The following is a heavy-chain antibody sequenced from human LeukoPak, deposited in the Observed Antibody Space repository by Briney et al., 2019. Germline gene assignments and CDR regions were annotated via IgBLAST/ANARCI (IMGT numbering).Heavy chain of an antibody. CDR3: AGYCSSTSCYMSQAFDI. J-gene: IGHJ3*02. CDR1: GFTVSSNY. CDR2: IYSGGST. Sequence: GGSLRLSCAASGFTVSSNYMSWVRQAPGKGLEWVSVIYSGGSTYYADSVKGRFTISRDNSKNTLYLQMNSLRAEDTAVYYCAGYCSSTSCYMSQAFDIWGQGTMVTVSS. D-gene: IGHD2-2*02. V-gene: IGHV3-66*01.